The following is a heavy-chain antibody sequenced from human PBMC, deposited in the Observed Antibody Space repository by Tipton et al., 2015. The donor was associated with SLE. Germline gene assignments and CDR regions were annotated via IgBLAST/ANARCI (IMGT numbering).Heavy chain of an antibody. D-gene: IGHD1-20*01. V-gene: IGHV4-59*08. J-gene: IGHJ4*02. CDR3: ARAPDNWNHDY. CDR1: GGSISSYY. Sequence: LRLSCTVSGGSISSYYWSWIRQPPGKGLEWIGYIYYSGSTNYNPSLKSRVTISVDTSKNQFSLRLSSVTAADTAVYYCARAPDNWNHDYWGQGTLVTVSS. CDR2: IYYSGST.